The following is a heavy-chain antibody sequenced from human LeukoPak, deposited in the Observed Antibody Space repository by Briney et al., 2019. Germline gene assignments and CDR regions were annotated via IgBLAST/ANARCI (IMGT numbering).Heavy chain of an antibody. CDR2: ISWNSGSI. CDR1: GFTFDDYA. Sequence: GGSLRLSCAASGFTFDDYAMHWVRQAPGKGLEWVSGISWNSGSIGYADSVKGRFTISRDNAKNSLYLQMNSLRAEDTALYYCAKDISIAVAGVHFPPTDYWGQGTLVTVSS. D-gene: IGHD6-19*01. J-gene: IGHJ4*02. V-gene: IGHV3-9*01. CDR3: AKDISIAVAGVHFPPTDY.